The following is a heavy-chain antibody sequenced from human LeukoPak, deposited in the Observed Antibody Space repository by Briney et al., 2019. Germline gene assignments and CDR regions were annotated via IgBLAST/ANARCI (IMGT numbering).Heavy chain of an antibody. J-gene: IGHJ4*02. Sequence: SETLSLTCTVSGGSISSYYWSWIRQPPGKGLEGIGYIDYSGTTNYNPSLKSRVTISLDASKNQFSLKLSAVTAADTAVYYCARQFGGLSSFDYWGQGTLVTVSS. D-gene: IGHD3-10*01. CDR3: ARQFGGLSSFDY. V-gene: IGHV4-59*08. CDR1: GGSISSYY. CDR2: IDYSGTT.